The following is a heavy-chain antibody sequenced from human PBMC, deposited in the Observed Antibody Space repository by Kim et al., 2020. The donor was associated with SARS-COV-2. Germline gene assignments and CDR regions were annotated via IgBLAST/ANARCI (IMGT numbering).Heavy chain of an antibody. CDR2: NT. J-gene: IGHJ4*02. CDR3: ARERFGGSFDY. D-gene: IGHD3-10*01. V-gene: IGHV1-3*01. Sequence: NTRYSQTFQGRVTITGDTSASTAYMDLTSLRFEDTAVYYCARERFGGSFDYWGQGTLVTVSS.